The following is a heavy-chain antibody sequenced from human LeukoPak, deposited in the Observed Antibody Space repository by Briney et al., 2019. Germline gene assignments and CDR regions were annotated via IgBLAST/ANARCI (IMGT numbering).Heavy chain of an antibody. J-gene: IGHJ4*02. V-gene: IGHV3-21*01. CDR3: ARAYAPYHFDY. CDR1: GFTFSSYS. Sequence: GGSLRLSCAASGFTFSSYSMNWVRHAPGKGLEWGSSISGSSSYIYYADPVKGRFTISRDNAKNSLYLQMNSLGAEDTAVYYCARAYAPYHFDYWGQGTLVTVSS. CDR2: ISGSSSYI. D-gene: IGHD2-2*01.